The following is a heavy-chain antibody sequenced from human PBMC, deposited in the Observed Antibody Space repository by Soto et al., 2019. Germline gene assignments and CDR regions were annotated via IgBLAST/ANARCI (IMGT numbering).Heavy chain of an antibody. CDR2: IIPILGIA. CDR3: TREKYAPSDYYYYYWCG. CDR1: GGNFSSDT. D-gene: IGHD2-2*01. J-gene: IGHJ6*03. V-gene: IGHV1-69*04. Sequence: SVKVSCKASGGNFSSDTITWVRQAPGQGLEWKGRIIPILGIANYAQKFQGRVTITADKSTSTAYMELSSLRPEDKAVYYSTREKYAPSDYYYYYWCGWGKG.